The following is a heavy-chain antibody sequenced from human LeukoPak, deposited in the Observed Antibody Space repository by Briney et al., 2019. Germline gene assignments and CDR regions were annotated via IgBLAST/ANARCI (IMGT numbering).Heavy chain of an antibody. V-gene: IGHV4-59*01. J-gene: IGHJ6*03. CDR3: ARTAARYYMDV. Sequence: SEALSLTRTVSGGSISSYYWSWIRQPPGKGLEWIGYFHYSGSTNYNPSLKSRVTISVDTSKNQFSLKLSSVTAADTAVYYCARTAARYYMDVWGKGTTVTVSS. D-gene: IGHD6-6*01. CDR2: FHYSGST. CDR1: GGSISSYY.